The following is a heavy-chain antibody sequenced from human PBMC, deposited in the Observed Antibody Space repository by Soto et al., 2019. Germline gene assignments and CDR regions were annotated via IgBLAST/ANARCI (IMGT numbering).Heavy chain of an antibody. Sequence: QVQLVQSGAEVKKPGSSVKVSCKASGGTFSSYAISWVRQAPGQGLEWMGGIIPIFGTANYAQKFQGRVTITAVESTSTAYMELSSLRSEDTAVYYCASFQGSSSSNYYYYGMDVWGQGTTVTVSS. J-gene: IGHJ6*02. V-gene: IGHV1-69*01. D-gene: IGHD6-6*01. CDR1: GGTFSSYA. CDR2: IIPIFGTA. CDR3: ASFQGSSSSNYYYYGMDV.